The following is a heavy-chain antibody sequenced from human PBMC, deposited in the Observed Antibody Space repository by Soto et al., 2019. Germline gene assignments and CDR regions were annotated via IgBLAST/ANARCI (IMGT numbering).Heavy chain of an antibody. CDR3: AKERSDHRIAAAAIDY. V-gene: IGHV3-23*01. CDR2: VGTGGTA. CDR1: GFTFSSYA. J-gene: IGHJ4*02. Sequence: PGGSLRLSCAASGFTFSSYAMSWVRQAPGKGLEWVSAVGTGGTAYYADSVKGRFTISRDNSKNTQYLQMNSLRAEDTAVYYCAKERSDHRIAAAAIDYWGQGAQVTVSS. D-gene: IGHD6-25*01.